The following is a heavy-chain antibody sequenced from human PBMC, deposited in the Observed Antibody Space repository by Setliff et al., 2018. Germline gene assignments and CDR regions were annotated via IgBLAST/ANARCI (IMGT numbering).Heavy chain of an antibody. CDR3: AKDPRDTYYNFRY. CDR1: GFTVSSNE. V-gene: IGHV3-66*01. J-gene: IGHJ4*02. Sequence: QPGGSLRLSCAASGFTVSSNEMSWVRQAPGKGLEWVSSISGGSTYYADSRKGRFTISRDNSKNTLHLQMNSLRAEDTAVYYCAKDPRDTYYNFRYWGQGTLVTVSS. D-gene: IGHD3-3*01. CDR2: ISGGST.